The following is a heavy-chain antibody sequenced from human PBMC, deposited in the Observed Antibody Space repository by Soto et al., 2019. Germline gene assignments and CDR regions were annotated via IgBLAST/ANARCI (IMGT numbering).Heavy chain of an antibody. J-gene: IGHJ6*03. D-gene: IGHD2-2*01. CDR2: ISGSGGTT. CDR3: ALRYCSRTACPPLNSYFYMDV. V-gene: IGHV3-23*01. CDR1: GCTFSNYA. Sequence: PGGSLRLSCAASGCTFSNYAMTWVRQAPGKGLEWVSGISGSGGTTFYAGSVKGRFAISRDNSKNTLYLQVSSLRAEDTAVYYCALRYCSRTACPPLNSYFYMDVWGKGTTVTVSS.